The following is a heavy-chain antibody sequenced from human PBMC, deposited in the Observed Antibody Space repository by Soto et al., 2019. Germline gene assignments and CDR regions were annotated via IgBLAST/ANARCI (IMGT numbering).Heavy chain of an antibody. CDR2: IYYSGST. V-gene: IGHV4-39*01. Sequence: LETLSLTCTVSGGSISSSSYYWGWIRQPPGKGLEWIVSIYYSGSTYYNPSLKSRVTISVDTSKNQFSLKLSSVTAADTAVYYCARHVNPWAQGAFDIWGQGTMVTVSS. CDR1: GGSISSSSYY. D-gene: IGHD7-27*01. CDR3: ARHVNPWAQGAFDI. J-gene: IGHJ3*02.